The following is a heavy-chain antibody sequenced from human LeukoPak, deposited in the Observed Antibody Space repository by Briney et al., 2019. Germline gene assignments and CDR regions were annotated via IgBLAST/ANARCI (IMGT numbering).Heavy chain of an antibody. CDR3: ARGRYSGYDLGLYYYYYMDV. V-gene: IGHV1-8*02. J-gene: IGHJ6*03. D-gene: IGHD5-12*01. Sequence: GASVKVSCKASGYTFTGNYMHWVRQATGQGLEWMGWMNPNSGNTGYAQKFQGRVTMTRNTSISTAYMELSSLRSEDTAVYYCARGRYSGYDLGLYYYYYMDVWGKGTTVTISS. CDR1: GYTFTGNY. CDR2: MNPNSGNT.